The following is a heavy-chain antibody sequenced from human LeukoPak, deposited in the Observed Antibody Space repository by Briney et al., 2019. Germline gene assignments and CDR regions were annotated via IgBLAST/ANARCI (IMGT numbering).Heavy chain of an antibody. CDR3: ARDIGGVLSWFDS. J-gene: IGHJ5*01. CDR2: IKQDGIEK. V-gene: IGHV3-7*03. D-gene: IGHD2-8*02. Sequence: GGSLRLSCAASGFTFSDYWMSWVRQAPGRGLEWVANIKQDGIEKYSVDSVKGQFTISRDNAKNSLYLQMNSLRAEDTAVYYCARDIGGVLSWFDSWGQGTLVTVSS. CDR1: GFTFSDYW.